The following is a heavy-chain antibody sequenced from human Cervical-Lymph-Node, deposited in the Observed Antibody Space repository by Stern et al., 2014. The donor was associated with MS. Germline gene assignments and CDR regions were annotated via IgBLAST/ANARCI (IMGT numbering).Heavy chain of an antibody. D-gene: IGHD4-17*01. CDR2: SIPVLGTS. V-gene: IGHV1-69*01. J-gene: IGHJ6*02. Sequence: QMQLVQYGAEVKKPGSSVKVSCKASGGTFRSYGITWVRQAPGQGLQWMGGSIPVLGTSKYAQKFQGRVTIIADESTHTSYMELSSLTSEDTAVYYCARDFTTVTAFGMDLWGQGTTVIVSS. CDR3: ARDFTTVTAFGMDL. CDR1: GGTFRSYG.